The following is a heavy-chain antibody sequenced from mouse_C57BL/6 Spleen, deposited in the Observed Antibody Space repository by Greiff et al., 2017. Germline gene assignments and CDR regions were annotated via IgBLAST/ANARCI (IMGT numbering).Heavy chain of an antibody. CDR2: IWGVGST. J-gene: IGHJ4*01. CDR1: GFSLTSYG. CDR3: ARRAGTGNYYAMDY. Sequence: VQRVESGPGLVAPSQSLSITCTVSGFSLTSYGVDWVRQSPGKGLEWLGVIWGVGSTNYNSALKSRLSISKDNSKSQVFLKMNSLQTDDTAMYYCARRAGTGNYYAMDYWGQGTSVTVSS. V-gene: IGHV2-6*01. D-gene: IGHD3-1*01.